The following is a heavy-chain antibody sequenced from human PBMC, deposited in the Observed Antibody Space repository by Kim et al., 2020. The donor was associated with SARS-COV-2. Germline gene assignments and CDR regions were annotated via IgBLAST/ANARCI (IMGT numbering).Heavy chain of an antibody. CDR1: GGSLSGYS. CDR3: ARGHVGVVPAPVLGLVAFCYYYNMDV. D-gene: IGHD2-15*01. CDR2: INHSGGT. J-gene: IGHJ6*03. V-gene: IGHV4-34*01. Sequence: SETLSLTCAVYGGSLSGYSWNWVRQSPGKGLEWIGEINHSGGTNYSPSLKSRVTMSIDTSKSQFSLGLTSVTAAESAVYFCARGHVGVVPAPVLGLVAFCYYYNMDVWGRGTTVTVSS.